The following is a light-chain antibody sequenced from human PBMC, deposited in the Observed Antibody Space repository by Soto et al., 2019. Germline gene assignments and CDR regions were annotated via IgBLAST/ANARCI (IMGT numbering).Light chain of an antibody. Sequence: EIVMTQSPATLSVPPGERATLSCRASQSVSSNLAWYQQNPGQAPRLLIYGASTRATGIPGRFSGSGSGTEFTLTITSLQSEDFAVYYCQQYNNWPRTFGQGTKVEIK. CDR3: QQYNNWPRT. J-gene: IGKJ1*01. V-gene: IGKV3-15*01. CDR2: GAS. CDR1: QSVSSN.